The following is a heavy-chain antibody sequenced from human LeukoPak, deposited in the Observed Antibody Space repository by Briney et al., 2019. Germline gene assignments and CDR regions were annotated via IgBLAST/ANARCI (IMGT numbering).Heavy chain of an antibody. CDR2: IRMQTYGGTT. CDR3: TRDRWELQPTD. J-gene: IGHJ4*02. CDR1: GFTFGDYA. D-gene: IGHD1-7*01. V-gene: IGHV3-49*03. Sequence: GGSLRLSCATSGFTFGDYAMSWFRQAPGKGLEWVGFIRMQTYGGTTEYATSVKGRFTISRDDSKSIAYLQMNSLKTEDTAMYYCTRDRWELQPTDWGQGTLVTVSS.